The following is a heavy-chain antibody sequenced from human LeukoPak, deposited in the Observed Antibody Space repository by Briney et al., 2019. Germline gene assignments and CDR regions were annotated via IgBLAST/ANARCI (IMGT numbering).Heavy chain of an antibody. CDR1: GFTFSSYA. V-gene: IGHV3-23*01. CDR2: ISGSGGNT. CDR3: AKDLSGSDLPEYFQH. J-gene: IGHJ1*01. Sequence: GGSLRLSCAASGFTFSSYAMSWVRQAPGKGLEWVSAISGSGGNTYYADSVKGRFTISRDNSKNTLYPQMNSLRAEDTAVYYCAKDLSGSDLPEYFQHWGQGTLVTVSS. D-gene: IGHD1-26*01.